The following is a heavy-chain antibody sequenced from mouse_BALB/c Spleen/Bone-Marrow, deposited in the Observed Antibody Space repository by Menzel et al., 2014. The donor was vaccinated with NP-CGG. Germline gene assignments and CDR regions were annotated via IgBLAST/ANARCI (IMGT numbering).Heavy chain of an antibody. V-gene: IGHV5-15*02. CDR3: ARDQVYYYGSSYGYFDV. Sequence: DVKLVESGGGLVQPGGSRKLSCAASGFTFSDYGMAWVRQATGKGPEWVAFISNLAYSIYYADTVTGRFTISRENAKNTLYLEMSSLRSEDTAMYYCARDQVYYYGSSYGYFDVWGAGTPVTVSS. J-gene: IGHJ1*01. CDR1: GFTFSDYG. CDR2: ISNLAYSI. D-gene: IGHD1-1*01.